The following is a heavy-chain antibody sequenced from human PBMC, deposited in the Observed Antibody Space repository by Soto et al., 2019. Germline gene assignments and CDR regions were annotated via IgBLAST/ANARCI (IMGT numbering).Heavy chain of an antibody. Sequence: GGSLRLSCAASGFTFSKYWMHWVRQAPGKGLVWVSRINSDGSSTNYADSVKGRFTISRGNAKNTLYLQMNSLRAEDTAVYYCARDQRADLLAAIYSYYDMDAWAKGTALPVSS. J-gene: IGHJ6*03. V-gene: IGHV3-74*01. D-gene: IGHD2-2*01. CDR3: ARDQRADLLAAIYSYYDMDA. CDR2: INSDGSST. CDR1: GFTFSKYW.